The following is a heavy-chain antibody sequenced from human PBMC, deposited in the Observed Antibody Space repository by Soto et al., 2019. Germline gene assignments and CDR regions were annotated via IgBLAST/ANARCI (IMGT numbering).Heavy chain of an antibody. D-gene: IGHD2-15*01. V-gene: IGHV1-46*01. J-gene: IGHJ4*02. CDR1: GYTFTSYY. CDR2: INPSGGST. CDR3: ARCSVRGGIFDY. Sequence: ASVKVSCKASGYTFTSYYMHWVRQAPGQGLEWMGIINPSGGSTSYAQKFQGRVTMTRDTSTSTVYMELRSLRSDDTAVYYCARCSVRGGIFDYWGQGTLVTVSS.